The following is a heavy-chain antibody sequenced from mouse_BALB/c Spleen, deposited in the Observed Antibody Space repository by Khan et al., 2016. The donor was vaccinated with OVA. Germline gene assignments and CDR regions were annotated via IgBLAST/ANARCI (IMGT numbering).Heavy chain of an antibody. CDR3: DRHRFEYFDG. Sequence: QVQLQQSGPDLVAPSQSLSITCTVSGFSLTSYGVHWVRQPPGKGLEWLVVIWSDGITTYNSALKSRLSISKDNYKSQVFLKMNSLQTDDTAMYYCDRHRFEYFDGWGAGTTVTVSS. CDR2: IWSDGIT. J-gene: IGHJ1*01. V-gene: IGHV2-6-2*01. CDR1: GFSLTSYG.